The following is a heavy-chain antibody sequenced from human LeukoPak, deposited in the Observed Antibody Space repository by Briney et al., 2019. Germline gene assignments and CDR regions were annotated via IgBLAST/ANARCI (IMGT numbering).Heavy chain of an antibody. J-gene: IGHJ6*03. D-gene: IGHD3-10*01. CDR1: GGSISSSSYY. CDR3: ARAPITKVGGTTITLFMDV. V-gene: IGHV4-39*07. CDR2: IYYSGST. Sequence: VKPSETLSLTCTVSGGSISSSSYYWGWIRQPPGKGLEWIGSIYYSGSTYYNPSLKSRVTISVDTSKNQFSLKLSSVTAADTAVYYCARAPITKVGGTTITLFMDVWGKGTTVTISS.